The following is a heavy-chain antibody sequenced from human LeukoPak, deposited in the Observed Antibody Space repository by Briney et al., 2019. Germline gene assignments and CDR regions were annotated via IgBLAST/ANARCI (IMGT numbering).Heavy chain of an antibody. J-gene: IGHJ4*02. CDR3: AREPYCSRTSCYEAGY. D-gene: IGHD2-2*01. CDR2: IYTSGST. V-gene: IGHV4-61*02. CDR1: GGSISSGSYY. Sequence: PSETLSLTCTVSGGSISSGSYYWSWIRQPPGKGLERIGRIYTSGSTNYNPSLNSRVTISVDTSNNQFSLKLSSVTAADTAVYYCAREPYCSRTSCYEAGYWGQGTLVTVSS.